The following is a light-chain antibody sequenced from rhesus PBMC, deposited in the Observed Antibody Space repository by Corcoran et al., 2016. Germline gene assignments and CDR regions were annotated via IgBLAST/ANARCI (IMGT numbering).Light chain of an antibody. V-gene: IGLV2-32*02. Sequence: QAALTQPRSVSGSPGQSVTISCPGTSSDIGGYKYVSWYQQHPDTAPKLLIYEVTERPSGVSDRFSGSKSGNTASLTISGLQAEDEADYYCSSYAGSNTYVFGSGTKLTVL. J-gene: IGLJ6*01. CDR1: SSDIGGYKY. CDR3: SSYAGSNTYV. CDR2: EVT.